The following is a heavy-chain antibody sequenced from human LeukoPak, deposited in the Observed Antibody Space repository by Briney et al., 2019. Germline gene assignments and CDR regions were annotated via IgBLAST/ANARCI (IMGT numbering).Heavy chain of an antibody. V-gene: IGHV4-59*08. Sequence: TSETLSLTCTVSGGSISSYYWSWIRQPPGKGLEWIGYIYYSGSTNYNPSLKSRVTISVDTSKNQFSLKLSSVTAADTAVYYCARHGARWLQWYYFDYWGQGTLVTVSS. CDR3: ARHGARWLQWYYFDY. D-gene: IGHD5-24*01. CDR1: GGSISSYY. J-gene: IGHJ4*02. CDR2: IYYSGST.